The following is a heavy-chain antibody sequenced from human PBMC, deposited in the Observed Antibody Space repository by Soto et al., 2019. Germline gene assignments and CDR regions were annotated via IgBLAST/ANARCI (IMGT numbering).Heavy chain of an antibody. V-gene: IGHV1-46*01. Sequence: ASVKVSCKASGYTFTYYHVHWVRQAPGQGLEWMGIINPNGGDTDYAQKFQGRVTMTRDTSTSTVYMEVSSLTSEDTALYYCAIVTYSSGLLFYIAYWGQGPLVTGSS. CDR3: AIVTYSSGLLFYIAY. J-gene: IGHJ4*02. CDR1: GYTFTYYH. CDR2: INPNGGDT. D-gene: IGHD5-18*01.